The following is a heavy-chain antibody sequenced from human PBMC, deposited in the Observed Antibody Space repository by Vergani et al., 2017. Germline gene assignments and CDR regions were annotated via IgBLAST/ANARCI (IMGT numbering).Heavy chain of an antibody. CDR1: GYTFTSYG. CDR2: ISAYNGKT. V-gene: IGHV1-18*01. Sequence: QVPLVQSGAEVKKPGASVKVSCKASGYTFTSYGISWVRQAPGQGLGWMGWISAYNGKTNYAQKLPGRVTITTDTSTSTAYMELRSLRSDDTAVYYCARSIVVVPAAMCHGWFDPWGQGTLVTVSS. CDR3: ARSIVVVPAAMCHGWFDP. J-gene: IGHJ5*02. D-gene: IGHD2-2*01.